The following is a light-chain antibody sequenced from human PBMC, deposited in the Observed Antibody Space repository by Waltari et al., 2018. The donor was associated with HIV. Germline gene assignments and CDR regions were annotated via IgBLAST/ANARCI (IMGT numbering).Light chain of an antibody. J-gene: IGLJ1*01. CDR3: QAWDSSTYV. V-gene: IGLV3-1*01. CDR2: QDS. Sequence: SYELTQPPSVSVSPGQPASITCSGDKLGDKYACWYQQKPGQSPVLVIYQDSKRPSGIPERFSGSNSGNTATLTISGTQAMDEADYYCQAWDSSTYVFGTGTKVTVL. CDR1: KLGDKY.